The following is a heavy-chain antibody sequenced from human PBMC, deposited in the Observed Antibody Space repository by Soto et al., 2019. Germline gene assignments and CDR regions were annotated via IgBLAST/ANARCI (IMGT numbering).Heavy chain of an antibody. J-gene: IGHJ4*02. Sequence: WTWIRQPPGKGLEWIGNIHYSGSTSYNPSLKGRVTMSVDTSENQLSLKLISVTAADTAVYYCARGRITVAGLTPWGQGTLVTVSS. CDR2: IHYSGST. V-gene: IGHV4-59*12. D-gene: IGHD6-19*01. CDR3: ARGRITVAGLTP.